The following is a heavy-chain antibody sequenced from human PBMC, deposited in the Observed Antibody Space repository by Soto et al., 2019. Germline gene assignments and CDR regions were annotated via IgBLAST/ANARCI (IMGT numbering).Heavy chain of an antibody. J-gene: IGHJ4*02. D-gene: IGHD4-17*01. Sequence: ASVKVSCKASGYTFTGYYMHWVRQAPGQGLEWMGWINPNSGGTNYAQKFQGWVTMTRDTSISTAYMELSRLRSDDTAVYYWARADYGDYESDYWGQGTLVNVAS. CDR2: INPNSGGT. CDR3: ARADYGDYESDY. V-gene: IGHV1-2*04. CDR1: GYTFTGYY.